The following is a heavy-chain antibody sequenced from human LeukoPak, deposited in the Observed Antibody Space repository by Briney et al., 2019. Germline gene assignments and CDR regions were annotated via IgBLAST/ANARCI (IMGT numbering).Heavy chain of an antibody. J-gene: IGHJ6*03. CDR3: ARGWHSSTKLLGPYYYMDV. Sequence: SETLSLTCAVSGGSFSGYYWSWIRQPPGKGLEWIGEINHSGSTNYNPSLKSRVTISVDTSKNQFSLKLSSVTAADTAVYYCARGWHSSTKLLGPYYYMDVWGKGTTVTVSS. V-gene: IGHV4-34*01. CDR2: INHSGST. CDR1: GGSFSGYY. D-gene: IGHD6-13*01.